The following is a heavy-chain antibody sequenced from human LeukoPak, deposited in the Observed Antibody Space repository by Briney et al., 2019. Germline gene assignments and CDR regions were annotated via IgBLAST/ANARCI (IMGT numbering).Heavy chain of an antibody. CDR1: GGSISSGGYY. V-gene: IGHV4-30-2*01. J-gene: IGHJ4*02. CDR2: IYHSGST. D-gene: IGHD6-6*01. CDR3: ARDPEYSSSWDFDY. Sequence: SQTLSLTCTVSGGSISSGGYYWSWIRQPPGKGLEWIGYIYHSGSTYYNPSLKSRVTISVDRSKNQFSLKLSSVTAADTAVYYCARDPEYSSSWDFDYWGQGTLVTVSS.